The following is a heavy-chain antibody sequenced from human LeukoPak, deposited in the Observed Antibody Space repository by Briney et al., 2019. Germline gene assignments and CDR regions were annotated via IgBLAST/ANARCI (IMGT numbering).Heavy chain of an antibody. V-gene: IGHV4-59*01. Sequence: SETLSLTCTVSGGSISSYYWSWIRQPPGKGLEWIGYIYYSGSTNYNPSLKSRVTISVDTSKNQFSLKLSSVTAADTAVYYCAREGGYDFWSGYYLEMTERHDALDIWGQGTMVTVSS. J-gene: IGHJ3*02. CDR3: AREGGYDFWSGYYLEMTERHDALDI. CDR2: IYYSGST. CDR1: GGSISSYY. D-gene: IGHD3-3*01.